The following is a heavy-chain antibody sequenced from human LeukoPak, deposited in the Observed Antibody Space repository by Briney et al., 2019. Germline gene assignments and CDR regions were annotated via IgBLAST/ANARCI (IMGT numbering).Heavy chain of an antibody. CDR2: INHSGST. J-gene: IGHJ6*02. V-gene: IGHV4-34*01. CDR1: GGSFSGYY. Sequence: KPSETLSLTCAVYGGSFSGYYWSWIRQPPGKGLEWIGEINHSGSTNYNPSLKSRVTISVDTSKNQFSLKLSSVTAADTAVYYCATGPRSSGWYLHNYYYYYGMDVWGQGNTVTVSS. D-gene: IGHD6-19*01. CDR3: ATGPRSSGWYLHNYYYYYGMDV.